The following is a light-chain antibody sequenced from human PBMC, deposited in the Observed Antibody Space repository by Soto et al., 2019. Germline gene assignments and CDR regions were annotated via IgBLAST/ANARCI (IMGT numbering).Light chain of an antibody. V-gene: IGKV1D-13*01. Sequence: AIQLTQSPSSLSASEGDRVTITCRASQGISSALAWYQQKPGKAPKLLIYDASSLQSGVPSRFSGSGSDTDFTLTISSLQPEDFATYYCQQFNDYPPTFGQGTRLEIK. J-gene: IGKJ5*01. CDR2: DAS. CDR1: QGISSA. CDR3: QQFNDYPPT.